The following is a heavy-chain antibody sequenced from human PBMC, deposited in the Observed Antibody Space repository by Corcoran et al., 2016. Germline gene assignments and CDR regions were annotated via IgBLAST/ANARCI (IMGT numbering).Heavy chain of an antibody. V-gene: IGHV3-7*01. CDR1: GFTFDNNW. D-gene: IGHD6-19*01. CDR2: IKQDGSFK. Sequence: EVQLVESGGGLVQPGGSLRLSCTASGFTFDNNWMTWVRQAPGRGPEWVATIKQDGSFKSYVDSVKGRFTVSRDNAKNSLYLQMNGLKAEDSAIYYCAGGSGWVPDYWGRGTLVIVSS. J-gene: IGHJ4*02. CDR3: AGGSGWVPDY.